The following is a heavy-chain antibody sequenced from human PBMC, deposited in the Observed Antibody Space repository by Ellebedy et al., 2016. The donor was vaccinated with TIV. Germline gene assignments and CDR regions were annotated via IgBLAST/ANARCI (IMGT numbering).Heavy chain of an antibody. Sequence: ASVKVSCKASGYSFTSYGISWVRQAPGQGLEWMGWISAYNGNANYAQKLQGRVTMTTDTSTSTAYMELRSLRSDDTAMYYCAREPDTAMITCDYWGQGTLVTVSS. CDR2: ISAYNGNA. V-gene: IGHV1-18*01. D-gene: IGHD5-18*01. CDR3: AREPDTAMITCDY. J-gene: IGHJ4*02. CDR1: GYSFTSYG.